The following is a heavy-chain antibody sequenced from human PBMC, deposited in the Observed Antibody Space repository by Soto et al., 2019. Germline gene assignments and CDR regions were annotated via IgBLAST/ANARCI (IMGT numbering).Heavy chain of an antibody. CDR2: IKQDGSEK. CDR1: GFTFSSYW. Sequence: GSLRLSCAASGFTFSSYWMSWVRQAPGKGLEWVANIKQDGSEKYYVDSVKGRFTISRDNAKNSLYLQMNSLRAEDTAVYYCARSMSGYIWGSYRYTPFDYWGQGTLVTVSS. J-gene: IGHJ4*02. D-gene: IGHD3-16*02. CDR3: ARSMSGYIWGSYRYTPFDY. V-gene: IGHV3-7*01.